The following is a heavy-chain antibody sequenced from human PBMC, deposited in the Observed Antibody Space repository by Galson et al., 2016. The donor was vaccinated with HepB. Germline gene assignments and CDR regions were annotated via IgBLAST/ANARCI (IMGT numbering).Heavy chain of an antibody. V-gene: IGHV3-21*01. Sequence: SLRLSCAASGFIFSDYSMSWVRQAPGKGLEWVSSTGTGSTYKYYADSVKGRFTIFRDDAQNSLFLQMNSLRVEDTAVYYCVKSTVRHLRYSGMDVWGQGTTVTVSS. J-gene: IGHJ6*02. CDR2: TGTGSTYK. CDR1: GFIFSDYS. D-gene: IGHD4-11*01. CDR3: VKSTVRHLRYSGMDV.